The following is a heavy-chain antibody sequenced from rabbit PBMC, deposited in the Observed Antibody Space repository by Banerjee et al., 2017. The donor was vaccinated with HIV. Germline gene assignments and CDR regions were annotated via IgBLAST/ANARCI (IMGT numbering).Heavy chain of an antibody. V-gene: IGHV1S45*01. D-gene: IGHD4-1*01. CDR1: GFSFSSYW. J-gene: IGHJ4*01. Sequence: QEQLEESGGGLVKPEGSLTLTCTASGFSFSSYWMSWVRQAPGKGLEWIACINTSSGRTYYASWAKGRFTISKTSSTTVTLQMTSLTAADTATYFCARDLAGVIGWNFNLWGPGTLVTVS. CDR3: ARDLAGVIGWNFNL. CDR2: INTSSGRT.